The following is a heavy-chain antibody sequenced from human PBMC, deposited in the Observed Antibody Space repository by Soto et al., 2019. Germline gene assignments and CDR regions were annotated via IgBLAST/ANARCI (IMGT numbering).Heavy chain of an antibody. J-gene: IGHJ4*02. D-gene: IGHD6-19*01. Sequence: QVQLVQSGAEEKKPGASVKVSCKASGYTFTGYAMHWVRQAPGQRLEWMGWINAGNGNTKYSQKFQGRVTITRDTSASTAYMGLSSLRSEDTAVYSCARAVAVAAAFDYGGQGTLVTVSS. CDR1: GYTFTGYA. CDR3: ARAVAVAAAFDY. V-gene: IGHV1-3*05. CDR2: INAGNGNT.